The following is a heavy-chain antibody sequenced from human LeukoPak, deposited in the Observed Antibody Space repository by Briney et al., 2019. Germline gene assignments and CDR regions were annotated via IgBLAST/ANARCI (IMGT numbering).Heavy chain of an antibody. Sequence: GGSLRLSCAASGFTFSSYAMSWVRQAPGKGLEWVSVISGGGGSTYYADSAKGRFTISRDNSKKMLYLQMNSLRAEDTAVYYCARPRGCGSSRCNNFDYWGQGTLVTVSS. CDR2: ISGGGGST. CDR3: ARPRGCGSSRCNNFDY. J-gene: IGHJ4*02. V-gene: IGHV3-23*01. CDR1: GFTFSSYA. D-gene: IGHD2-2*01.